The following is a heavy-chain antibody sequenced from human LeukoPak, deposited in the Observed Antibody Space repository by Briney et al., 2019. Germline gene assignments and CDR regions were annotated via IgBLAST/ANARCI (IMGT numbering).Heavy chain of an antibody. D-gene: IGHD2-2*01. Sequence: PGGSLRLSCAASGFTFSSYGMHWVRQAPGKGLEWVAVISYDGSNKYYADSVKGRFTISRDNSKNTLYLQMNSLRAEDTAVYYCARDVRSAAALYYFDYWGQGTLVTVSS. J-gene: IGHJ4*02. CDR1: GFTFSSYG. CDR2: ISYDGSNK. CDR3: ARDVRSAAALYYFDY. V-gene: IGHV3-30*19.